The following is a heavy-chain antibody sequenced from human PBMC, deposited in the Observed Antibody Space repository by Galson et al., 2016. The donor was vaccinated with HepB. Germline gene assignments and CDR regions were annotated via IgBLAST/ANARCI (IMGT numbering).Heavy chain of an antibody. V-gene: IGHV1-18*04. CDR1: GYTFTTYG. CDR2: ISANSGNT. Sequence: SCKASGYTFTTYGISWVRQAPGQGLEWLGWISANSGNTNYAQNLQGRVTLTTDTSTTTAYMELRSLRSDDTAVYYCARDVRHGMDVWGQGTTVTVSS. J-gene: IGHJ6*02. D-gene: IGHD6-25*01. CDR3: ARDVRHGMDV.